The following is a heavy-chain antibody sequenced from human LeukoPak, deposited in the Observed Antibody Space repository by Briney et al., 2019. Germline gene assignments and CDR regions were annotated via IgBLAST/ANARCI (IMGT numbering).Heavy chain of an antibody. D-gene: IGHD3-10*01. CDR2: LYYSGST. CDR1: GGSISSYC. J-gene: IGHJ3*02. CDR3: ARGGSGISNAFDI. Sequence: PSETLSLTCSVSGGSISSYCWSWIRQPPGKGLEWIGYLYYSGSTNSNPSLKSRVTMSVDTSKNQFSLKLRSVTAADTAVYYCARGGSGISNAFDIWGQGTMVTVSS. V-gene: IGHV4-59*01.